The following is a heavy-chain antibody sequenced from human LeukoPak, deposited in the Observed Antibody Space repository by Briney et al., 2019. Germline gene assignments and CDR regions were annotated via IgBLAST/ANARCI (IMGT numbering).Heavy chain of an antibody. J-gene: IGHJ4*02. CDR1: GFTFSSYA. V-gene: IGHV3-9*01. CDR2: ISWNSGSI. CDR3: AKDTHYDILTGYYNGGSLLDY. Sequence: GGSLRLSCAASGFTFSSYAMHWVRQAPGKGLEWVSGISWNSGSIDYADSVKGRFTISRDNAKNSLYLQMNSLRAEDTALYYCAKDTHYDILTGYYNGGSLLDYWGQGTLVTVSS. D-gene: IGHD3-9*01.